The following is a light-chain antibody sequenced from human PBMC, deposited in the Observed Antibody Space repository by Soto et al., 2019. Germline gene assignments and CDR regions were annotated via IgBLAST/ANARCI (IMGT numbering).Light chain of an antibody. V-gene: IGLV2-11*01. J-gene: IGLJ2*01. CDR3: CSYAGSHFL. CDR1: SSDVGGYNY. CDR2: DVS. Sequence: QSALTQPRSVSGSPGQSVTISCTGTSSDVGGYNYVSWYQQHPGKAPKLMFYDVSQRPSGVPDRFSGSKSGNTASLTISGLQHEDEADYYCCSYAGSHFLFGGGTKVTVL.